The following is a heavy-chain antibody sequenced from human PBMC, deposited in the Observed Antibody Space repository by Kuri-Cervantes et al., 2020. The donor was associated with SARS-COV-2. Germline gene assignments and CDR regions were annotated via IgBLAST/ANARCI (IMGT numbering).Heavy chain of an antibody. CDR2: ISGSGGST. CDR1: GFTFSSYA. CDR3: AKDQYDTDAFDI. D-gene: IGHD1-1*01. V-gene: IGHV3-23*01. Sequence: GGSLRLSCAASGFTFSSYAMHWVRQAPGKGLEWVSAISGSGGSTYYADSVKGRFTISRDNSKNTLYLQMNSLRAEDTAVYYCAKDQYDTDAFDIWGQGTMVTVSS. J-gene: IGHJ3*02.